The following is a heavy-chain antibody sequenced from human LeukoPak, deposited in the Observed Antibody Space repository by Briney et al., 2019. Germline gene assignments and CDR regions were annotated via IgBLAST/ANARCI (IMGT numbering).Heavy chain of an antibody. CDR3: ARRPYSTSWYYFDY. Sequence: PGGSLRLSCAASGFTFSDYYMSWVRQAPGKGLEWVSYISGSGSMLHYADSVKGRSTISRDNAKNSLYLQMSTLRAEDTAVYYCARRPYSTSWYYFDYWXXXTLVTVSS. J-gene: IGHJ4*01. D-gene: IGHD6-13*01. V-gene: IGHV3-11*04. CDR2: ISGSGSML. CDR1: GFTFSDYY.